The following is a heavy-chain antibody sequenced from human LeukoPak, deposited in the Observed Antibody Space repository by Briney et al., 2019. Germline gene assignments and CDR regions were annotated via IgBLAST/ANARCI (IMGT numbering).Heavy chain of an antibody. V-gene: IGHV4-31*03. D-gene: IGHD3-22*01. J-gene: IGHJ4*02. Sequence: ETSQTLSLTCTVSGGSISSGGYYWSWIRQHPGKGLEWIGYIYYSGSTYYNPSLKSRVTISVDTSKNQFSLKLSSVTAADTAVYYCARGEHCYDSSGYYYWGQGTLVTVSS. CDR2: IYYSGST. CDR3: ARGEHCYDSSGYYY. CDR1: GGSISSGGYY.